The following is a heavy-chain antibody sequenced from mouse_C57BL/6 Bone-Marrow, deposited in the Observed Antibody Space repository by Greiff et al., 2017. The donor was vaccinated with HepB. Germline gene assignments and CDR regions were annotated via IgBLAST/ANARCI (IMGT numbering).Heavy chain of an antibody. CDR2: IWSGGST. CDR3: AKNRDYYYGSSSFDY. J-gene: IGHJ2*01. Sequence: QVQLKQSGPGLVQPSQSLSITCTVSGFSLTSYGVHWVRQPPGKGLEWLGVIWSGGSTDYNAAFISRLSISKDNSKSQVFFKMNSLQADDTAIYYCAKNRDYYYGSSSFDYWGQGTTLTVSS. V-gene: IGHV2-4*01. CDR1: GFSLTSYG. D-gene: IGHD1-1*01.